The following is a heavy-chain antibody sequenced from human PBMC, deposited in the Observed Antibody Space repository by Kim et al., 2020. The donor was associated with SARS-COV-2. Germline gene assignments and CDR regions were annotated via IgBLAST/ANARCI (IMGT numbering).Heavy chain of an antibody. J-gene: IGHJ4*02. Sequence: YNTSIKSRVTISVETSKNQFSMKLSSVTAADTAVYYCARDEAYIAAAGDDWGQGTLVTVSS. V-gene: IGHV4-39*02. CDR3: ARDEAYIAAAGDD. D-gene: IGHD6-13*01.